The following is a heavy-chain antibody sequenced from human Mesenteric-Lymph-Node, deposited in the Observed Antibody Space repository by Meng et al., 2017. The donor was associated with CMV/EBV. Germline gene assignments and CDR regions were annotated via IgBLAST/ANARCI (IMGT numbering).Heavy chain of an antibody. Sequence: VKVSCKASGYTFTSYGIAWVRQAPGQGLEWMGWINPNSGGTNYAQKFQGRVTITRNTSISTAYMELSSLRPEDTAVYYCARGRDGYAGYWGQGTLVTVSS. D-gene: IGHD5-24*01. J-gene: IGHJ4*02. V-gene: IGHV1-8*03. CDR2: INPNSGGT. CDR3: ARGRDGYAGY. CDR1: GYTFTSYG.